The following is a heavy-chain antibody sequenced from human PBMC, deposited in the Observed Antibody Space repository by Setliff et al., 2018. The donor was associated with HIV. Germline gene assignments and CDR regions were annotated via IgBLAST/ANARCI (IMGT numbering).Heavy chain of an antibody. CDR1: GYTFTSYP. V-gene: IGHV1-46*01. Sequence: ASVKVSCKASGYTFTSYPMHWVRQAPGQGLEWMGVINTSGGSAGYAEKFRGRVTMTRDTSTNTVYMDLRNLRSEDTAVYYCARNQGDASGWYAGDYWGHGTLVTVS. CDR3: ARNQGDASGWYAGDY. CDR2: INTSGGSA. J-gene: IGHJ4*01. D-gene: IGHD6-19*01.